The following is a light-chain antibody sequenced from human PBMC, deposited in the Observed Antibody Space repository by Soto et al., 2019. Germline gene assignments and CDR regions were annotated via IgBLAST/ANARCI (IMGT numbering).Light chain of an antibody. V-gene: IGKV3-15*01. CDR3: QQYNNWPQT. CDR2: GAS. Sequence: EIVMTQSPATLSVSPGERATLSCRASQSISSNLVWYQQKPGQEPRLLIYGASTRATGISARFSGSGSGTEFTLTISSLQSEDFAVYYCQQYNNWPQTFGQGTKVEIK. CDR1: QSISSN. J-gene: IGKJ1*01.